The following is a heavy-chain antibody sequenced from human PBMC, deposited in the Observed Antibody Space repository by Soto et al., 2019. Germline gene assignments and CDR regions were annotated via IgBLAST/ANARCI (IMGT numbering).Heavy chain of an antibody. CDR3: AKGSPDTAMVTWSDAFAI. CDR2: ISGSGGST. D-gene: IGHD5-18*01. V-gene: IGHV3-23*01. J-gene: IGHJ3*02. CDR1: GFSFSSYA. Sequence: GGSLTLSCPVSGFSFSSYAIYWVCQAPGKGLEWVSAISGSGGSTYYADSVKGRFTISRDNSKNTLYLQMNSLRAEDTAVYYCAKGSPDTAMVTWSDAFAIWAQGTMVTVS.